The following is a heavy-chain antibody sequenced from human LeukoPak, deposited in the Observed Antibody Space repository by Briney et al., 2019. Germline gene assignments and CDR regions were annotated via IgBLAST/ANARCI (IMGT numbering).Heavy chain of an antibody. CDR1: GFTFSTYA. J-gene: IGHJ4*02. V-gene: IGHV3-23*01. Sequence: PGGSLRLSCAASGFTFSTYAMSWVRQAPGKGLEWVSSISDSGGSTYYADSVQGRFTISRDNSKNTLYLQMNSLRAEDTAVYYCAKRGWVVPYDHWGQGTLVTVSS. CDR2: ISDSGGST. D-gene: IGHD2-2*01. CDR3: AKRGWVVPYDH.